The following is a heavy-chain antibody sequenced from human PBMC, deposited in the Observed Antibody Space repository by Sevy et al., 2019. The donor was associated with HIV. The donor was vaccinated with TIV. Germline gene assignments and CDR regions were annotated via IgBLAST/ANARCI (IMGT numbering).Heavy chain of an antibody. J-gene: IGHJ5*02. V-gene: IGHV1-2*02. CDR1: GYTFTGYY. D-gene: IGHD3-16*02. Sequence: ASVKVSCKASGYTFTGYYMHWVRQAPGQGLEWMGWINPNSGGTNYAQKFQGRVTMTRETSISTAYMGLSRLRSDDTAVYYCARDHRLGSDYVWGSYRYAWFVPWGQGTLVTVSS. CDR2: INPNSGGT. CDR3: ARDHRLGSDYVWGSYRYAWFVP.